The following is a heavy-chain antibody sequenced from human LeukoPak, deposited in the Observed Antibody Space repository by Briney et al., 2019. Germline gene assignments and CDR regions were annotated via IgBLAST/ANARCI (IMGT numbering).Heavy chain of an antibody. Sequence: GSLRLSCVASGFTFSSYGMHWVRQAPGKGLVWASHINSDGSTTNYADSVRGRFTISRDNAKNTVHLQMISLRAEDTAVYYCARDYNYAIDYWGQGTLVTVSS. D-gene: IGHD5-18*01. CDR1: GFTFSSYG. CDR2: INSDGSTT. CDR3: ARDYNYAIDY. V-gene: IGHV3-74*01. J-gene: IGHJ4*02.